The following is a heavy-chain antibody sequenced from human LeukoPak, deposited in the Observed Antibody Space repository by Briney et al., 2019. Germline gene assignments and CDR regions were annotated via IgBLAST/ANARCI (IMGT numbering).Heavy chain of an antibody. D-gene: IGHD2-2*02. J-gene: IGHJ6*03. CDR1: GGSFSGYY. V-gene: IGHV4-34*01. Sequence: SGTLSLTCAVYGGSFSGYYWSWIRQPPGKGLEWIGEINHSGSTNYNPSLKSRVTISVDTSKNQFSLKLSSVTAADTAVYYCARLYCSSTSCYTGGYYYMDVWGKGTTVTVSS. CDR3: ARLYCSSTSCYTGGYYYMDV. CDR2: INHSGST.